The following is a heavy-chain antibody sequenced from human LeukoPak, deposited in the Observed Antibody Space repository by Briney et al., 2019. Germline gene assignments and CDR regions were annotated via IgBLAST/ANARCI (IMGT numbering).Heavy chain of an antibody. J-gene: IGHJ5*02. D-gene: IGHD6-13*01. V-gene: IGHV1-2*02. Sequence: ASVKVSCKTSGYTFTGYYMHWVRQAPGQGLEWMGWINPNSGGTNYAQKFQGRVTMTRDTSISTAYMELSRLRSDDTAVYYCARAFPLGIAAAGTEGHNWFDPWGQGTLVTVSS. CDR3: ARAFPLGIAAAGTEGHNWFDP. CDR1: GYTFTGYY. CDR2: INPNSGGT.